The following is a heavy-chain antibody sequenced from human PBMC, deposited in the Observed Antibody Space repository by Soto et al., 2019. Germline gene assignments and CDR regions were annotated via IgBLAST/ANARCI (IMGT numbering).Heavy chain of an antibody. V-gene: IGHV3-74*01. D-gene: IGHD2-15*01. CDR2: INADGSST. Sequence: EVQLVESGGGSVQPGGSLRLSCAASGFTFSNYWMHWLRQAPGKGLVWVSRINADGSSTSYVDSVKGRITISRDNAENTVYLQMNSLRAEATARYYCARDPDTPGSIDVWGIGTTVAFSS. CDR3: ARDPDTPGSIDV. J-gene: IGHJ6*04. CDR1: GFTFSNYW.